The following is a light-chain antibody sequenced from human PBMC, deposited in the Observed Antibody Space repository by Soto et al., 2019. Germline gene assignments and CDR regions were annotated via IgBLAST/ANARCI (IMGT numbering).Light chain of an antibody. V-gene: IGKV1-39*01. Sequence: DIQMTQSPFSLSASVGDRVTITCRASQSISSYLNWYQQKPGKAPKLLIYAASSLQSGVPSRFSGSGSGTDFTLTISSLQPEDFATYYCHQSYSIPHTFGQGTKVEIK. CDR1: QSISSY. CDR2: AAS. J-gene: IGKJ1*01. CDR3: HQSYSIPHT.